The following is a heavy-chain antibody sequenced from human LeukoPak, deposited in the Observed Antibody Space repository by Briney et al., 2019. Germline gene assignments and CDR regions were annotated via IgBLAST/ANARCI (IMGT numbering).Heavy chain of an antibody. CDR1: GYTFTIYY. CDR3: ARDRDGYNGGDY. CDR2: INSSGGST. D-gene: IGHD5-24*01. Sequence: AAVKVSCKASGYTFTIYYMHWVRQAPGQGLEWMGIINSSGGSTSYAQKFQGRVTMTTDTSTSTAYMELRSLRSDDTAVYYCARDRDGYNGGDYWGQGTLVTVSS. J-gene: IGHJ4*02. V-gene: IGHV1-46*01.